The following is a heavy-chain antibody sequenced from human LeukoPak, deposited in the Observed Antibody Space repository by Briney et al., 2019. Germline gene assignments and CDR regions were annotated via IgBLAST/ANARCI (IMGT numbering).Heavy chain of an antibody. CDR2: IYYSGST. J-gene: IGHJ4*02. CDR1: GGSISSSNYF. D-gene: IGHD6-13*01. CDR3: ARLRVIAAVRYYFDY. Sequence: KPSETLSLTCTVSGGSISSSNYFWGWIRQPPGKGLEWIGSIYYSGSTYYSPSLKSRVTVSGDPSKNQFSLKLSSVTAADTAVYYCARLRVIAAVRYYFDYWGQGTLVTVSS. V-gene: IGHV4-39*01.